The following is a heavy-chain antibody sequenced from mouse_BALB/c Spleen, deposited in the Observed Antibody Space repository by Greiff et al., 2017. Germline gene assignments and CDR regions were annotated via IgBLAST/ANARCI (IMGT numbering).Heavy chain of an antibody. CDR2: ISDGGSYT. J-gene: IGHJ3*01. CDR1: GFTFSDYY. V-gene: IGHV5-4*02. D-gene: IGHD1-1*01. Sequence: EVKLMESGGGLVKPGGSLKLSCAASGFTFSDYYMYWVRQTPEKRLEWVATISDGGSYTYYPDSVKGRFTISRDNAKNNLYLQMSSLKSEDTAMYYCARDRGDYGSSFAYWGQGTLVTVSA. CDR3: ARDRGDYGSSFAY.